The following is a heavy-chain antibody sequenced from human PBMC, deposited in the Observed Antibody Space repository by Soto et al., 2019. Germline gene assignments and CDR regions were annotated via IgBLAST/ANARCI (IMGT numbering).Heavy chain of an antibody. V-gene: IGHV4-30-2*01. J-gene: IGHJ6*02. CDR3: ASRPFYYYGVYV. Sequence: GWDLQPPGKALEWIGYVYHTGIAYPKPSLKSRVTISLDRSKNQFSLKMTSVTAADTALYYCASRPFYYYGVYVWGQGTTVTVSS. CDR2: VYHTGIA.